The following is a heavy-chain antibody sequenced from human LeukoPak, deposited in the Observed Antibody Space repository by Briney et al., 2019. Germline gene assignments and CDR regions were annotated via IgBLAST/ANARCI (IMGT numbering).Heavy chain of an antibody. V-gene: IGHV4-39*07. CDR1: GGSISSSSYY. CDR3: ARIGGIAAAGPFDY. J-gene: IGHJ4*02. D-gene: IGHD6-13*01. CDR2: IYYSGST. Sequence: PSETLSLTCTVSGGSISSSSYYWGWIRQPPGKGLEWIGSIYYSGSTYYNPSLKSRVTISVDTSKNQFSLKLSSVTAADMAVYYCARIGGIAAAGPFDYWGQGTLVTVSS.